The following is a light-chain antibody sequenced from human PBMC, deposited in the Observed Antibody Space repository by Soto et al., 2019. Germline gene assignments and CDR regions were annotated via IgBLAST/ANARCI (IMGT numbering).Light chain of an antibody. CDR1: QDISTF. CDR2: AAS. J-gene: IGKJ2*01. V-gene: IGKV1-17*03. Sequence: DIQMTQSPSAMSASVGDRVTITCRASQDISTFLAWFQQKPGKVRKRLIYAASSLQSGVPSRFSGSGSGTEFTLTISNLQPEDFATYYCLHHKTCPYTLGRGTKLEL. CDR3: LHHKTCPYT.